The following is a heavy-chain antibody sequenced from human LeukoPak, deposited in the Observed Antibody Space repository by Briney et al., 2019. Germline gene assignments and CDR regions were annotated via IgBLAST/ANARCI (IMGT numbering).Heavy chain of an antibody. CDR3: ARVGSTSCYGGCWFDP. CDR1: GYTFTSYA. CDR2: INAGNGNT. D-gene: IGHD2-2*01. V-gene: IGHV1-3*01. J-gene: IGHJ5*02. Sequence: ASVKVSCKASGYTFTSYAMHWVRQAPGQRLKWMGWINAGNGNTKYSQKFQGRVTITRDTSASTAYMELSSLRFEDTAVYYCARVGSTSCYGGCWFDPWGQGTLVTVSS.